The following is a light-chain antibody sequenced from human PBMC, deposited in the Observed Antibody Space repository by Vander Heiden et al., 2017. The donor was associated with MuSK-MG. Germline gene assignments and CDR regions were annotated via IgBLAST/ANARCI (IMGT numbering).Light chain of an antibody. CDR3: QASDSTAWGV. V-gene: IGLV3-1*01. J-gene: IGLJ3*02. CDR1: KWGDKY. CDR2: HDT. Sequence: SYELPQPPSVSVSPGQTASIPCSGYKWGDKYAGWYHQKPANAPMLVIYHDTKRPAGMPDRFSGSNSGNTATLTISGTQAMEEADYCCQASDSTAWGVCGGGTKLTGL.